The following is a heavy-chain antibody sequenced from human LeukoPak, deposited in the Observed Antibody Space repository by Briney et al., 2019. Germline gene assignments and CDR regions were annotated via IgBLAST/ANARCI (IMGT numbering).Heavy chain of an antibody. J-gene: IGHJ4*02. V-gene: IGHV3-20*04. CDR1: GFIFDDYG. Sequence: GGSLRLSCAASGFIFDDYGMTWVRQVPGKGLEWVSGINWNGGSTFYADSVKGRFTISRDNAKSSLYLQMNSLRAEDTALYYCARRTVGAAPDYWGQGTLVTVSS. CDR2: INWNGGST. CDR3: ARRTVGAAPDY. D-gene: IGHD1-26*01.